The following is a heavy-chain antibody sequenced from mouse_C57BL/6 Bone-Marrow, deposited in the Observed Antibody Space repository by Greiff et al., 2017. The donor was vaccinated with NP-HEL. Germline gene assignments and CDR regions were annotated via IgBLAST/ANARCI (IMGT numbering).Heavy chain of an antibody. D-gene: IGHD2-12*01. V-gene: IGHV1-64*01. J-gene: IGHJ3*01. CDR3: ARDYRGPWFAY. CDR2: IHPNSGST. Sequence: QVQLQQPGAELVKPGASVKLSCKASGYTFTSSWMHWVKQRPGQGLEWIGMIHPNSGSTNYNEKFKSKATLTVDKSSSTAYMQLSSLTSEDSAVYYCARDYRGPWFAYWGQGTLVTVSA. CDR1: GYTFTSSW.